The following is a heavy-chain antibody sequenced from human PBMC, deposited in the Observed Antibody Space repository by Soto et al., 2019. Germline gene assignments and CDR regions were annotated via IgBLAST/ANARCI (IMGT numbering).Heavy chain of an antibody. CDR3: AKDLLGVSSSWTRNMDV. Sequence: EVQLLESGGGLVQPGGSLRLSCAASGFTFSSYAMSWVRQAPGKGLEWVSAISGSGGSTYYADSVKGRFTISRDNSKNTLYLQMNSLRAEDTAVYYCAKDLLGVSSSWTRNMDVWGKGTTVTVSS. J-gene: IGHJ6*03. CDR2: ISGSGGST. V-gene: IGHV3-23*01. CDR1: GFTFSSYA. D-gene: IGHD6-13*01.